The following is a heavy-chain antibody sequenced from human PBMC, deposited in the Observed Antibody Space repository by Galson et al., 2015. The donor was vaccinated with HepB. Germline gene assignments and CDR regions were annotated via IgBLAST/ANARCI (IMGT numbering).Heavy chain of an antibody. CDR1: GFTFSNAW. Sequence: SLRLSCAASGFTFSNAWMSWVRQAPGKGLEWVGRIKSKTDGGTTDYAAPVKGRFTISRDDPKNTLYLQMNSLKTEDTAVYYCIGTVVVVAATLIDIDYWGQGTLVTVSS. J-gene: IGHJ4*02. CDR2: IKSKTDGGTT. CDR3: IGTVVVVAATLIDIDY. D-gene: IGHD2-15*01. V-gene: IGHV3-15*01.